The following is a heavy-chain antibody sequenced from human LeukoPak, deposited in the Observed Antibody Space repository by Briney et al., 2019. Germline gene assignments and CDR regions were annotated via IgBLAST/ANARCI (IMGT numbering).Heavy chain of an antibody. CDR2: VNPNSGDT. Sequence: GASMKVSCKASGYTFTSYEINWVRQATGQGLEWMGWVNPNSGDTGYAQKFQGRVTMTRDTSISTAYMELSSLRSEDTAVYYCASGPRSPRTDFDYWGQGTLVTVSS. V-gene: IGHV1-8*01. CDR1: GYTFTSYE. CDR3: ASGPRSPRTDFDY. J-gene: IGHJ4*02.